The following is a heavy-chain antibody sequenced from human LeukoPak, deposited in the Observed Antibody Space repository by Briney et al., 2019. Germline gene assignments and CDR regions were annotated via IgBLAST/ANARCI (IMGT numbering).Heavy chain of an antibody. CDR1: GGSISSGSYY. V-gene: IGHV4-61*02. D-gene: IGHD3-3*01. J-gene: IGHJ4*02. CDR2: IYTSGST. Sequence: SETLSLTCTVSGGSISSGSYYWSWIRQPAGKGLEWIGRIYTSGSTNYNPSLKSRVTISVDTSKNQFSLKLSSVTAADTAVYYCARELYDFWSGYYPYYFDYWGQGTLVTVSS. CDR3: ARELYDFWSGYYPYYFDY.